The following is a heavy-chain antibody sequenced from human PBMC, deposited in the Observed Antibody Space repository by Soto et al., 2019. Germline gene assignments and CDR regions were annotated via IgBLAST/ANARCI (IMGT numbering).Heavy chain of an antibody. V-gene: IGHV4-59*01. Sequence: PSETLSLTCTVSGGSISNYYWTWVRQPPGKGLEWIGYVYYSGSTNYNPSIESRVTISIDASKNQFSLKMKSVTAADTAVYYCVRDYLLTGFDPWGQGALVTVSS. CDR1: GGSISNYY. CDR2: VYYSGST. J-gene: IGHJ5*02. D-gene: IGHD3-9*01. CDR3: VRDYLLTGFDP.